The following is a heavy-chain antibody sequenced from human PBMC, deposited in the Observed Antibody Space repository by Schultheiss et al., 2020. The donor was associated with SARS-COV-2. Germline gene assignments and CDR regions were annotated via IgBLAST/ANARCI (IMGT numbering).Heavy chain of an antibody. Sequence: GGSLRLSCAASGFTFSSYSMNWVRQAPGKGLEWVSSISSSSSYIYYADSVKGRFTISRDNAKNSLYLQMNSLRAEDTAVYYCARVGGRVYYDSIRVGGAFDIWGQGTMVTVSS. J-gene: IGHJ3*02. CDR2: ISSSSSYI. D-gene: IGHD3-22*01. CDR3: ARVGGRVYYDSIRVGGAFDI. V-gene: IGHV3-21*01. CDR1: GFTFSSYS.